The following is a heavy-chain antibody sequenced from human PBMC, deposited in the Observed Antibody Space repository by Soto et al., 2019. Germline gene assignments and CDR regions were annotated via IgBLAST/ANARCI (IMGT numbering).Heavy chain of an antibody. CDR1: GYTFSDYY. J-gene: IGHJ5*02. CDR2: INPKSGDT. V-gene: IGHV1-2*04. CDR3: ARVKDADYRNWFAP. D-gene: IGHD4-17*01. Sequence: ASVKVSCKASGYTFSDYYMHWVRQAPGQGLEWMGWINPKSGDTSYAQKFQGWVTMTRDTSISTGYMELSRLRSDDTAVYYCARVKDADYRNWFAPWGQGTLVTVSS.